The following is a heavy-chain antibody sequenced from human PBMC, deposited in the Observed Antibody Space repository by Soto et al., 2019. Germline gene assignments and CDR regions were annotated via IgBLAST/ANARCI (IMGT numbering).Heavy chain of an antibody. D-gene: IGHD6-19*01. CDR3: ASDSSGWYGLSAFDI. CDR2: ISAYNGNT. Sequence: ASVKVSCKASGYAITRYGISWVRQAPGQGLEWMGWISAYNGNTNYAQKLQGRVTMTTDTSTSTAYMELRGLRSDDTAVYYCASDSSGWYGLSAFDIRGQGIMGTVSS. V-gene: IGHV1-18*04. J-gene: IGHJ3*02. CDR1: GYAITRYG.